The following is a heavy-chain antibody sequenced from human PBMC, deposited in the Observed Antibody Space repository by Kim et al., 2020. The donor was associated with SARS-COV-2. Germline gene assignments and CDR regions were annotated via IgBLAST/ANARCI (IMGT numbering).Heavy chain of an antibody. V-gene: IGHV1-2*02. D-gene: IGHD3-10*01. CDR3: ARDYRSGVGVDV. J-gene: IGHJ6*02. Sequence: NYAQNCQGRVSRTRDTSISTAYMDLSSLRPDDTAVYYCARDYRSGVGVDVWGQGTAVTVSS.